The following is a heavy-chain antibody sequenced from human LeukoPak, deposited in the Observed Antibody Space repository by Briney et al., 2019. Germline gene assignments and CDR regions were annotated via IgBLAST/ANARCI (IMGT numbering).Heavy chain of an antibody. Sequence: SGRSLRLSCAASGFTFDDYAMHWVRHAPGKGLEWVSGISWNSGSIGYADSVKGRFTISRDNAKNSLYLQMNSLRAEDTAVYYCAKDPPVANYYWGQGTLVTVSS. D-gene: IGHD6-19*01. CDR3: AKDPPVANYY. V-gene: IGHV3-9*01. CDR2: ISWNSGSI. J-gene: IGHJ4*02. CDR1: GFTFDDYA.